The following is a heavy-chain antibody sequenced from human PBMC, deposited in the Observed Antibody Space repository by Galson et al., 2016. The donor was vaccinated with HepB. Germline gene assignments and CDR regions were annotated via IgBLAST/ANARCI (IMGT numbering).Heavy chain of an antibody. CDR2: IKSEADGGTT. V-gene: IGHV3-15*01. Sequence: SLRLSCAASGFTVTDAWMTWVRQVPGKGLEWVGRIKSEADGGTTDYAAPVKGRFTISRDDSENTLYLQMNSLRNDDTAVYYCTREALGVVLMFHYYYVMDVWGKGTTVTVSS. J-gene: IGHJ6*04. CDR1: GFTVTDAW. CDR3: TREALGVVLMFHYYYVMDV. D-gene: IGHD3-3*01.